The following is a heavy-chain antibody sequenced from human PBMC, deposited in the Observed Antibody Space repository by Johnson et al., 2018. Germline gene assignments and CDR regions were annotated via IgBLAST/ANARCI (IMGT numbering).Heavy chain of an antibody. CDR3: AKLRDDYNTRAAFDI. Sequence: VQLVQSGGGLVQXGGSLRLSCAASGFTFSSYWMSWVRQAPGKGLEWVANIKQDGNEKYSVDSVKGRCPISRDNAKNSLYLQMNSLRAEDTAVYYCAKLRDDYNTRAAFDIWGQGTMVTVSS. CDR2: IKQDGNEK. D-gene: IGHD5-24*01. V-gene: IGHV3-7*01. J-gene: IGHJ3*02. CDR1: GFTFSSYW.